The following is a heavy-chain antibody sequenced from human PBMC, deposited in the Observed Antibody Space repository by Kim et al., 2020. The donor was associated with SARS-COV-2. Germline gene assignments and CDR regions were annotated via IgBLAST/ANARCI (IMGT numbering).Heavy chain of an antibody. J-gene: IGHJ4*01. D-gene: IGHD3-9*01. Sequence: SETLSLTCAVYGVSFSGYYWSWIRQPPGKGLEWIGEINHSGSTNYNPSLKSRVTISVDTSKNQFSLKLSSVTAADTAVYYCARGGVRYFDWLQYYFDYWG. CDR1: GVSFSGYY. CDR3: ARGGVRYFDWLQYYFDY. CDR2: INHSGST. V-gene: IGHV4-34*01.